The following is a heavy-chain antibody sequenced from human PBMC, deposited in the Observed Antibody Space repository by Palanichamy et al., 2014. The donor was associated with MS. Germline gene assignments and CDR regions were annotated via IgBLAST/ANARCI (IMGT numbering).Heavy chain of an antibody. D-gene: IGHD5-24*01. CDR1: GFTLSAYA. J-gene: IGHJ4*01. CDR2: VSGTGGST. Sequence: EVLLVESGGGLVQPGGSLRVSCVASGFTLSAYAMSWVRQAPGKGLEWVSGVSGTGGSTYYAESVKGRFTISRDNSKNTLFLQMNGVRVEDTALYYCARDGYNFIPFDFWGRGTLVTVSS. CDR3: ARDGYNFIPFDF. V-gene: IGHV3-23*04.